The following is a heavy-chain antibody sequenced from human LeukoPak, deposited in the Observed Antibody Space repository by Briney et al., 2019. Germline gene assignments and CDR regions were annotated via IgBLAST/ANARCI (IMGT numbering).Heavy chain of an antibody. V-gene: IGHV3-33*08. J-gene: IGHJ4*02. CDR3: ARESPSCGGNVFDY. D-gene: IGHD4-23*01. CDR1: GFTFSSYG. Sequence: PGRSLRLSCAASGFTFSSYGMHWVRQAPGKGLEWVALISYDGSNKYYADSVKGRFTISRDISKNTLYLQMNSLRAEDTAVYYCARESPSCGGNVFDYWGQGTLVTVSS. CDR2: ISYDGSNK.